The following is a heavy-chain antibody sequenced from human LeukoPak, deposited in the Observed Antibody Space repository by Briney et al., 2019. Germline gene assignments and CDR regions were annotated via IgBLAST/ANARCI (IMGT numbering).Heavy chain of an antibody. CDR2: IYYSGST. D-gene: IGHD3-22*01. Sequence: SETLSLTCTVSGGSISSGGYYWSWIRQHPGKGLEWIGYIYYSGSTNYNPSLKSRVTISVDTSKNQFSLKLSSVTAADTAVYYCARGNYYDSSGYRAWEGPLPQLFDYWGQGTLVTVSS. J-gene: IGHJ4*02. CDR1: GGSISSGGYY. CDR3: ARGNYYDSSGYRAWEGPLPQLFDY. V-gene: IGHV4-61*08.